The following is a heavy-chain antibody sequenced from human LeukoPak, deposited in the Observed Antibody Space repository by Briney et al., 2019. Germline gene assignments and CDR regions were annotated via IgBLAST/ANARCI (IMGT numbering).Heavy chain of an antibody. CDR2: ISYDGSNK. CDR1: EFTLGRYG. D-gene: IGHD2-15*01. V-gene: IGHV3-30*18. J-gene: IGHJ6*02. CDR3: AKDLGGSYYYGMDV. Sequence: SGGSLRLSCTASEFTLGRYGMHWVRQAPGKGLEWVAVISYDGSNKYYADSVKGRFTISRDNSKNTLYLQMNSLRAEDTAVYYCAKDLGGSYYYGMDVWGQGTTVTVSS.